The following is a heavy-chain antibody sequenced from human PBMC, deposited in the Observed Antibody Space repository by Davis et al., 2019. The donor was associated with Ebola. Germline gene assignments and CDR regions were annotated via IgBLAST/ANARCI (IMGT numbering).Heavy chain of an antibody. CDR3: LGRSFDY. V-gene: IGHV3-48*04. CDR1: GFTFSTYA. CDR2: ISSSSRTI. Sequence: GESLKISCAASGFTFSTYAIHWVRQAPGKGLEWVSYISSSSRTIYYADSVKGRFTISRDDAKNSLYLQMNSLRADDTAIYYCLGRSFDYWGQGTLVTVSS. J-gene: IGHJ4*02.